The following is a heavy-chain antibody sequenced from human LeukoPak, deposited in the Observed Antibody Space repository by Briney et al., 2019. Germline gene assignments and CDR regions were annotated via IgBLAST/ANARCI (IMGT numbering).Heavy chain of an antibody. J-gene: IGHJ4*02. CDR1: GYSLTNYY. D-gene: IGHD5-12*01. CDR3: ARGAPTTRIGAGRFDY. V-gene: IGHV1-46*01. Sequence: ASVKVSCKAFGYSLTNYYVHWVRQAPGQGLEWMGEINPSGGSTSYAQKFQDRITVTRDTYTNTVYMDLSSLRSEDTATYYCARGAPTTRIGAGRFDYWGQGSLLTVA. CDR2: INPSGGST.